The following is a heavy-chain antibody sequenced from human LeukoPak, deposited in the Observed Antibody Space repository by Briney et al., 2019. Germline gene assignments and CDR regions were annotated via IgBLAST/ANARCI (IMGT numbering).Heavy chain of an antibody. CDR2: INHSGST. Sequence: PSETLSLTCAVYGGSFSGYYWSWIRQPPGKGLEWIGEINHSGSTNYNPSLKSRVTISVDTSKNQFSLKLSSVTAADTAVYHCARVRGYNSFDYWGQGTLVTVSS. CDR1: GGSFSGYY. J-gene: IGHJ4*02. CDR3: ARVRGYNSFDY. D-gene: IGHD5-18*01. V-gene: IGHV4-34*01.